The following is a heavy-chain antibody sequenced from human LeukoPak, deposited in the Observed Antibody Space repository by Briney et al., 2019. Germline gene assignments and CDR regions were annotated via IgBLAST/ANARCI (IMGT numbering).Heavy chain of an antibody. J-gene: IGHJ5*02. D-gene: IGHD6-25*01. CDR3: ARDLSPAAA. V-gene: IGHV3-48*01. CDR1: GFTFNTYT. Sequence: GGSLRLSCAASGFTFNTYTMNWVRQAPGKGLEWVSYISGSSGIIDYADSVGGRFTISRDNAKNSLYLQMNSLRAEDTAVYYCARDLSPAAAWGQGTLVTVSS. CDR2: ISGSSGII.